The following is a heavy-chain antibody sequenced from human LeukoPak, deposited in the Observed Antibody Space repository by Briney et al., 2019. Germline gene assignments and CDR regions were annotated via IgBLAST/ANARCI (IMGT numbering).Heavy chain of an antibody. V-gene: IGHV4-59*01. CDR3: ARSYSGSFDY. J-gene: IGHJ4*02. Sequence: PSETLSLTCTVSGGSISSYYWSWIRQPPGKGLEWIGYIYYSGSTNYNPSLKSRVTISVDTSKNQFSLKLSSVTAADTAVYYCARSYSGSFDYWGQGTLVTVSS. CDR2: IYYSGST. D-gene: IGHD1-26*01. CDR1: GGSISSYY.